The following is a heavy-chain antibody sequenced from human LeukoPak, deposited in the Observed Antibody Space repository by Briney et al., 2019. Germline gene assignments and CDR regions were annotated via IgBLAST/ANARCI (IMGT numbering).Heavy chain of an antibody. J-gene: IGHJ4*02. CDR2: IRDKGNSYTT. D-gene: IGHD1-26*01. CDR1: GFTLNDHY. Sequence: GGSLRLSCAASGFTLNDHYMDWVRQAPGKGLEWVGRIRDKGNSYTTEYAPSVKGRFTISRDDSKNSLYLQMNSLKTEDTAVSYWTRDRRGSYEGDFDYWGQGTLVTVSS. CDR3: TRDRRGSYEGDFDY. V-gene: IGHV3-72*01.